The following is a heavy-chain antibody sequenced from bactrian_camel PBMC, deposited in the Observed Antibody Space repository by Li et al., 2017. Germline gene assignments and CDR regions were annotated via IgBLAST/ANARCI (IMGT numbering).Heavy chain of an antibody. CDR2: IDTDGRT. CDR3: AAGYGNASPTY. V-gene: IGHV3S55*01. CDR1: GYTYS. D-gene: IGHD2*01. Sequence: VQLVESGGGSVQAGGSLRLSCVASGYTYSIAWFCQAPGKEREGVAIIDTDGRTFYADPVAGRFTISQDNAKNTLYLQMNDLKPEDSAMYICAAGYGNASPTYWGQGTQVTVS. J-gene: IGHJ4*01.